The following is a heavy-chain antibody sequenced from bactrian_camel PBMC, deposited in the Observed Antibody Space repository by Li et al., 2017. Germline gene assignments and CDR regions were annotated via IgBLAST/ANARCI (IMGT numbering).Heavy chain of an antibody. Sequence: HVQLVESGGGSVQAGGSLKLSCAASGYIFGSCAMGWYRQVPGKECELLAYISSDGSAYYADSVKGRFTISRDNAKNTLYLQMDSLKPEDTAVYYCAADPTWCSGSLGEADFGYWGQGTQVTVS. CDR3: AADPTWCSGSLGEADFGY. CDR2: ISSDGSA. J-gene: IGHJ6*01. V-gene: IGHV3S55*01. D-gene: IGHD3*01. CDR1: GYIFGSCA.